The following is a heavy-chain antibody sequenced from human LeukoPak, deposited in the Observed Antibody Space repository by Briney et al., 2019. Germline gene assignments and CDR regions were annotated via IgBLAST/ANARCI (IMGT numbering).Heavy chain of an antibody. CDR2: IYYSGST. V-gene: IGHV4-59*01. D-gene: IGHD6-19*01. CDR3: ASGGWYGVAGMDV. Sequence: SETLSLTCTVSGGSISSYYWSWIRQPPGKGLGWIGYIYYSGSTNYNPSLKSRVTISVDTSKNQFSLKLSSVTAADTAVYYCASGGWYGVAGMDVWGQGTTVTVSS. J-gene: IGHJ6*02. CDR1: GGSISSYY.